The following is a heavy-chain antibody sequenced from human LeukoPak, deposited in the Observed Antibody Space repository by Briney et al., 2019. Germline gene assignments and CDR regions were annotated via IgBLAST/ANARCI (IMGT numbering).Heavy chain of an antibody. J-gene: IGHJ4*02. D-gene: IGHD6-13*01. CDR3: ATPGIAAALFDY. CDR1: GYSFSTNW. CDR2: IYPRDSDT. Sequence: NLGESLKISCKGSGYSFSTNWIGGVRQMPGKGLEWMGIIYPRDSDTRYSPSFKGQVTISADKSISTAYLQWSSLKASDTAMYYCATPGIAAALFDYWGQGTLVTVSS. V-gene: IGHV5-51*01.